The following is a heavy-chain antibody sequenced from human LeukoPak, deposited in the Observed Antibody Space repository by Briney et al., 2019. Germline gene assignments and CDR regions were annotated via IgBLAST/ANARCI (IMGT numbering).Heavy chain of an antibody. D-gene: IGHD6-19*01. CDR1: GGSISSSSYY. V-gene: IGHV4-39*07. CDR3: ALAVAGTVVDAFDI. J-gene: IGHJ3*02. CDR2: IYYSGST. Sequence: SETLSLTCTVSGGSISSSSYYWGWIRQPPGKGLEWIGSIYYSGSTYYNPSLKSRVTISVDTSKNQFSLKLSSVTAADTAVYYCALAVAGTVVDAFDIWGQGTMVTVSS.